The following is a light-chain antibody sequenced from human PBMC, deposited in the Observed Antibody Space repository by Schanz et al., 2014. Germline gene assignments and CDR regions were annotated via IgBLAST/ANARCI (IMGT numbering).Light chain of an antibody. J-gene: IGKJ2*01. CDR2: HAS. CDR3: QQYGSSPYT. V-gene: IGKV3-20*01. Sequence: EIVLTQSPATLSLSPGERATLSCRASQSIGHYLAWFQQKPGQAPRLLIYHASTRATGIPDRFSGRGSGTDFTLTISRLEPEDFAVYYCQQYGSSPYTFGQGTKLEIK. CDR1: QSIGHY.